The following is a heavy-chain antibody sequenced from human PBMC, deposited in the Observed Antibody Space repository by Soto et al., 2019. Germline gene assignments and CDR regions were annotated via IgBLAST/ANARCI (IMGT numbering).Heavy chain of an antibody. D-gene: IGHD4-17*01. CDR2: ISYDGSNK. V-gene: IGHV3-30-3*01. J-gene: IGHJ6*02. Sequence: QVQLVESGGGVVQPGRSLRLSCAASGFTFSIYAMHWVRQAPGKGLAWVAVISYDGSNKYYADSVKGRFTISRDNSKNTMYLHMNSLRAEDTAVDYCAILTTTTWRTYYYYGMDVWGQGTTVTVSS. CDR1: GFTFSIYA. CDR3: AILTTTTWRTYYYYGMDV.